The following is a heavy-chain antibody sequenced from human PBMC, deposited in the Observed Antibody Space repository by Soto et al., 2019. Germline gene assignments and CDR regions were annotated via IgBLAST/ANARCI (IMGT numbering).Heavy chain of an antibody. D-gene: IGHD6-6*01. Sequence: EVQLLESGGGLVQPGGSLRLSCAASRFTFSSYAMSWVRQAPVKGLEWVSAISGSGGSTYYADSVKGRFTISRDNSKNTLYLQMNSLRAEDTAVYYCAKGQRVPGYFDYWGQGTLVTVSS. CDR2: ISGSGGST. J-gene: IGHJ4*02. V-gene: IGHV3-23*01. CDR3: AKGQRVPGYFDY. CDR1: RFTFSSYA.